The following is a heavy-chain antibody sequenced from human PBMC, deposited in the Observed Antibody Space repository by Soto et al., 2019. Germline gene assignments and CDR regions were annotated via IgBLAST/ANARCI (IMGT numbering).Heavy chain of an antibody. CDR2: ITTYNGNT. CDR1: GYSFTSYG. Sequence: QVQLVQFGAEVKKPGASVKVSCKASGYSFTSYGISWVRQAPGQGLDWMGWITTYNGNTKYAQDLQGRVTMTTDTSTSTAYMELRSLRSDDTAVYYCARFSGGVYNTYYFYYGMDVWGQGTTVTVSS. CDR3: ARFSGGVYNTYYFYYGMDV. D-gene: IGHD2-15*01. J-gene: IGHJ6*02. V-gene: IGHV1-18*04.